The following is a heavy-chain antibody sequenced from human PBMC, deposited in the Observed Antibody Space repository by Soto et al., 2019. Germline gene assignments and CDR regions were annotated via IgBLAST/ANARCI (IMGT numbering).Heavy chain of an antibody. J-gene: IGHJ6*02. CDR3: ARDRGYDAHDYYYNAMDV. CDR2: IRGFSPYT. V-gene: IGHV3-21*01. D-gene: IGHD3-3*01. CDR1: GFTFRTYT. Sequence: VQLVESGGGLVKPGGSLRLSCISSGFTFRTYTMNWVRQAPGKGLEWVSGIRGFSPYTFYAESVRGRFAISRDNAKHSLSIQMNSLRAEDTAVYYCARDRGYDAHDYYYNAMDVWCQGTTVTVSS.